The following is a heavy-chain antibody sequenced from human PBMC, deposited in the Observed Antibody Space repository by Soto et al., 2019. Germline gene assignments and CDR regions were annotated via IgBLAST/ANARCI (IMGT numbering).Heavy chain of an antibody. CDR3: ARDVDTTSHLNWFDP. V-gene: IGHV3-33*01. J-gene: IGHJ5*02. CDR2: IWYHGTTK. Sequence: GGSLRLSCAASGFMFSNHGMHWVRQAPGKGLEWVAVIWYHGTTKNYADSVKGRFTISRDISKNTVYLQMDSLEVEDTAVYYCARDVDTTSHLNWFDPWGQGVMVTVSS. CDR1: GFMFSNHG. D-gene: IGHD5-18*01.